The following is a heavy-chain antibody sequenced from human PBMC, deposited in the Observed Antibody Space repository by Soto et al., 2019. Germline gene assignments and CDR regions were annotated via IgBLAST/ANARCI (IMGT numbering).Heavy chain of an antibody. V-gene: IGHV3-30*18. CDR2: ISYDGSNK. CDR1: GFTFSSYN. Sequence: WGSLRLCCAASGFTFSSYNMNWVRQAPGKGLEWVTNISYDGSNKYYVDSVKGRFTISRDNSKNTLYLQMNSLRAEDTAVYYCAKLSGYYHGYFDYWGQGTLVTVSS. D-gene: IGHD3-22*01. J-gene: IGHJ4*02. CDR3: AKLSGYYHGYFDY.